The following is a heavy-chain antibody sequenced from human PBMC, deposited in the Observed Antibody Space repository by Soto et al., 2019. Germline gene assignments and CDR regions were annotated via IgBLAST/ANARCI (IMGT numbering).Heavy chain of an antibody. V-gene: IGHV1-46*01. CDR2: INPSGGST. J-gene: IGHJ5*02. CDR3: ARAVALTIPDATGITGTPRLGLVYNWFDP. CDR1: GYTFTSYY. Sequence: ASVKVSCKASGYTFTSYYMHWVRQAPGQGLEWMGIINPSGGSTSYAQKFQGRVTMTRDTSTSTVYMELRSLRSDDTAVYYCARAVALTIPDATGITGTPRLGLVYNWFDPWGQGTLVTVSS. D-gene: IGHD1-20*01.